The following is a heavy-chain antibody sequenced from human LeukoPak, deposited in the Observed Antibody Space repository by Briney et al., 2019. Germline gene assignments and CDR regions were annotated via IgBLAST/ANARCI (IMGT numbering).Heavy chain of an antibody. CDR1: GFNFSSYE. V-gene: IGHV3-48*03. D-gene: IGHD4-23*01. Sequence: PGGSLRLSCAASGFNFSSYEMNWVRQAPGKGLEWVSYISCSGRSIYYADSVQGRFTISRDNAKNSLYLQMNSLRAEDTAVYYCARRWGYYFDYWGQGTLVTVSS. CDR3: ARRWGYYFDY. J-gene: IGHJ4*02. CDR2: ISCSGRSI.